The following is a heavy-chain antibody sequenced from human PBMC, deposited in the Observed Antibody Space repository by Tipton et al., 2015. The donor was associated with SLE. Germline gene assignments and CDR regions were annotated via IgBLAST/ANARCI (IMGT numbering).Heavy chain of an antibody. V-gene: IGHV3-21*01. D-gene: IGHD4-23*01. CDR1: GFTFSVYA. J-gene: IGHJ2*01. Sequence: SLRLSCAASGFTFSVYALNWVRQAPGKGLEWVSSISSGSDYEEYADSVEGRFTISRDNAKNSLYLQMNSLRAEDTAVYYCARDKYGGKRYFDLWGRGTLVTVSS. CDR3: ARDKYGGKRYFDL. CDR2: ISSGSDYE.